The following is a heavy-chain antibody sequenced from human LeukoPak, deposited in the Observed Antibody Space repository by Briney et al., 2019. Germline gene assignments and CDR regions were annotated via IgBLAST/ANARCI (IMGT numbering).Heavy chain of an antibody. CDR2: INHSGST. Sequence: SETLSLTCAVYGGSFSGYYWSWIRQPPGKGLEWIGEINHSGSTNYNPSLKSRVTISVDTSKNQFSLKLSSVTAADTAVYYCARRGFTMILDWGQGTLVTVSS. J-gene: IGHJ4*02. CDR3: ARRGFTMILD. V-gene: IGHV4-34*01. CDR1: GGSFSGYY. D-gene: IGHD3-22*01.